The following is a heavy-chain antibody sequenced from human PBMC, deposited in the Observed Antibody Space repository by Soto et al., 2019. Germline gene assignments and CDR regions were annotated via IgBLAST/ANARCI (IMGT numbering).Heavy chain of an antibody. CDR1: GFTFSSYA. D-gene: IGHD6-13*01. Sequence: GGSLRLSCAASGFTFSSYAMHWVRQAPGKGLEWVAVISYDGSNKYYADSVKGRFTISRDNSKNTLYLQMNSLRAEDTAVYYCARDRKQQLGPYYYYGMDVWGQGTTVTVSS. V-gene: IGHV3-30-3*01. J-gene: IGHJ6*02. CDR3: ARDRKQQLGPYYYYGMDV. CDR2: ISYDGSNK.